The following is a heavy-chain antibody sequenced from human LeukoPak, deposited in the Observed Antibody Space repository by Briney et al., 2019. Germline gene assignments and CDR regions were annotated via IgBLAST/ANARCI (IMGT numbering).Heavy chain of an antibody. CDR3: ARVTGGSGWYWDWFDP. CDR1: GYTFTSYA. Sequence: ASVKVSCKASGYTFTSYAMHWVRQAPGQRLEWMGWINAGNGNTKYSQKFQGRVTITRDTSASTAYMELSSLRSEDTAVYYCARVTGGSGWYWDWFDPWGQGTLATVSS. D-gene: IGHD6-19*01. J-gene: IGHJ5*02. CDR2: INAGNGNT. V-gene: IGHV1-3*01.